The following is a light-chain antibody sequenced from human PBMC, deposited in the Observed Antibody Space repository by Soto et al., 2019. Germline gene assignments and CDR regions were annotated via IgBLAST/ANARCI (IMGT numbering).Light chain of an antibody. CDR1: QSVSSTY. J-gene: IGKJ5*01. Sequence: EIVLTQSPGTLSWSPGERSTLSCVASQSVSSTYLAWYQQRPGQAPRLLIYGASSRAAGIPDRFSGSGSGTDFTLTISRLEPEDFAVYFCQQYGDSPLFGQGTRLEIK. CDR3: QQYGDSPL. V-gene: IGKV3-20*01. CDR2: GAS.